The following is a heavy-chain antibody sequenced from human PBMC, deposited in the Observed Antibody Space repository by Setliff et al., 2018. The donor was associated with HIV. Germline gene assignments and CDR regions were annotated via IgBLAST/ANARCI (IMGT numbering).Heavy chain of an antibody. CDR3: ARARYIVIRGDAGMDV. CDR2: IYTSGLT. D-gene: IGHD3-10*01. CDR1: GGSINSGGYY. V-gene: IGHV4-61*02. Sequence: PSETLSLTFTVSGGSINSGGYYWVWIRQPALKGLEWIGRIYTSGLTNYNPSLKSRVTISVDTSKNQVSLKLSSVTASDTAVYYCARARYIVIRGDAGMDVWGPGTSVTV. J-gene: IGHJ6*02.